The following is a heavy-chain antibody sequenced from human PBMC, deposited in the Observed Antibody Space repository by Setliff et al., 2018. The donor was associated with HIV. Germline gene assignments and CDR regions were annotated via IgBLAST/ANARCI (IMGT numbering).Heavy chain of an antibody. CDR2: IYHSGST. V-gene: IGHV4-38-2*01. D-gene: IGHD3-9*01. J-gene: IGHJ4*02. Sequence: NPSETLSLTCAVSGYSISSGYYWGWLRQPPGKGLEWIGSIYHSGSTYYNPSLKSRVTISLDTSKTQFSLKVNSVSPADTAIYYCARGNPDFDILTGYWSYFFDYWGQGTPVTVS. CDR3: ARGNPDFDILTGYWSYFFDY. CDR1: GYSISSGYY.